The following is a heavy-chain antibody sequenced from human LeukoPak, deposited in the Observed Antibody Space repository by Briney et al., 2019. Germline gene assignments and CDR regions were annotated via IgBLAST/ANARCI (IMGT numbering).Heavy chain of an antibody. D-gene: IGHD6-13*01. Sequence: PSETLSLTCTVSGYSISSGYYWGWVRQPPGKGLEWIGGIYHSRSTSYKSSLRGTVTISVDTSKNQFSLKLSSVTAADTAVYYCARVLEGGRIGSGYSYMDVWGKGTTVTVSS. CDR2: IYHSRST. V-gene: IGHV4-38-2*02. CDR1: GYSISSGYY. CDR3: ARVLEGGRIGSGYSYMDV. J-gene: IGHJ6*04.